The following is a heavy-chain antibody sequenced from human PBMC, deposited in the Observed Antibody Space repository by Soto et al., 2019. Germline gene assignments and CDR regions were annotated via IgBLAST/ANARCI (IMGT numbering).Heavy chain of an antibody. V-gene: IGHV1-18*04. CDR3: ARDLYYGSGGYRWFDP. CDR2: ISAYNGNT. J-gene: IGHJ5*02. D-gene: IGHD3-10*01. CDR1: GYTFTTYG. Sequence: QVQLVQSGAEVKKPGASVKVSCKTSGYTFTTYGISWVRQAPGQGLEWMGWISAYNGNTNYAQRLQGRVTMTTDTSTTTAYMELRSLRSDDTAVYYCARDLYYGSGGYRWFDPWGQGTLVTVSS.